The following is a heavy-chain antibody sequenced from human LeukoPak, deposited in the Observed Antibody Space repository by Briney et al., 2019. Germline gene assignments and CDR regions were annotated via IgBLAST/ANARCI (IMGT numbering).Heavy chain of an antibody. CDR2: ISGSGGST. J-gene: IGHJ5*02. Sequence: GGSLRLSCAASGFTFGSYAMSWVRQAPGKGLEWVSAISGSGGSTYYADSVKGRFTISRDNSKNTLYLQMNSLRAEDTAVYYCAKGAITFGGVIVGNWFDPWGQGTLVTVSS. V-gene: IGHV3-23*01. CDR3: AKGAITFGGVIVGNWFDP. CDR1: GFTFGSYA. D-gene: IGHD3-16*02.